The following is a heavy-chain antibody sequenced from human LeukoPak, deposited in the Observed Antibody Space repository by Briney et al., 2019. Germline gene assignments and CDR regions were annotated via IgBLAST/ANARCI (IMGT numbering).Heavy chain of an antibody. CDR2: IYYSGST. V-gene: IGHV4-59*01. D-gene: IGHD4-23*01. CDR3: ARDRRDYGGNSGFDY. CDR1: GDSIISYN. Sequence: SETLSLTRTVSGDSIISYNWSWIRQPPGKGLEWSGHIYYSGSTNYNPSLKSRVTISVDTSKNQFSLKLSSVTAADPAVYYWARDRRDYGGNSGFDYWGQGTLVTVSS. J-gene: IGHJ4*02.